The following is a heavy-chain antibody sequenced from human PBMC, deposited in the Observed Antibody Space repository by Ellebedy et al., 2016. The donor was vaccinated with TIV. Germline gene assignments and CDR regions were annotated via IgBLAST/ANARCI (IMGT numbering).Heavy chain of an antibody. D-gene: IGHD2-2*01. CDR1: GFTFSPYA. CDR2: ISNSAMRT. J-gene: IGHJ4*02. V-gene: IGHV3-23*01. Sequence: PGGSLRLSCAASGFTFSPYAMAWVRQAPGKGLEWVSTISNSAMRTYYADSVEGRFVISRDNSKKTLSLQMNSLRAEDTAVYYCAKGRGGGSDSSTPRYFFDYWGLGTLVTVSS. CDR3: AKGRGGGSDSSTPRYFFDY.